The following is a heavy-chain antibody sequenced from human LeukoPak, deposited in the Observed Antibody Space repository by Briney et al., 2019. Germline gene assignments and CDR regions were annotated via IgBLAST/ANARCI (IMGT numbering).Heavy chain of an antibody. V-gene: IGHV3-33*01. CDR3: ARPYYYDSSGYSPYGMDV. J-gene: IGHJ6*02. CDR1: GFTFRSYG. CDR2: IWYDGSNK. D-gene: IGHD3-22*01. Sequence: PGRSLRLSCAASGFTFRSYGMYWVRQAPGKGLEGVAVIWYDGSNKYYADYVKGRFTISRDNSKNTLFLQMNSLKAEDTAVYYCARPYYYDSSGYSPYGMDVWGQGTTVTVSS.